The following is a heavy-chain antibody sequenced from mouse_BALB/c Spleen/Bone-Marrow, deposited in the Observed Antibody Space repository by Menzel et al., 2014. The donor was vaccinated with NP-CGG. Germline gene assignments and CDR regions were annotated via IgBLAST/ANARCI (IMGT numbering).Heavy chain of an antibody. Sequence: EVQRVESGGDLVKPGGSLKLSCAASGFTFTSYGMSWVRQTPDKRLEWVAAISSGGSYTYYPDSVKGRFTISRDNAKNTLYLQMSSLKSEDTAMYYCARLGRDYFDYWGRGTTLTVSS. CDR1: GFTFTSYG. V-gene: IGHV5-6*01. CDR2: ISSGGSYT. D-gene: IGHD4-1*01. CDR3: ARLGRDYFDY. J-gene: IGHJ2*01.